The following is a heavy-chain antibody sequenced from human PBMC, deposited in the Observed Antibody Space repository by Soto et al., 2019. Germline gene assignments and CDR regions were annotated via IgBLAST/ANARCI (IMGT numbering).Heavy chain of an antibody. CDR3: ARSLLLWFGEGWLYGMDV. CDR2: ISSSSSTI. D-gene: IGHD3-10*01. CDR1: GFTFSSYS. V-gene: IGHV3-48*02. J-gene: IGHJ6*02. Sequence: EVQLVESGGGLVQPGGSLRLSCAASGFTFSSYSMNWVRQAPGKGLEWVSYISSSSSTIYYADSVKGRFTISRDNAKNSLYLQMNSLRDEDTAVYYCARSLLLWFGEGWLYGMDVWGQGTTVTVSS.